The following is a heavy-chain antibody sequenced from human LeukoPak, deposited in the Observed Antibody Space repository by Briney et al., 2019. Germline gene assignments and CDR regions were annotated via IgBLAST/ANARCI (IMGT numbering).Heavy chain of an antibody. Sequence: GGSLRLSCAASGFTFSSYGMHWVRQAPGKGLEWVAVIWYDGSNKFYADSVKGRFTISRDNSNNTLYLQMNSLRAEDTAVYYCARDTEKAFDIWGQGTLVTVSS. CDR2: IWYDGSNK. CDR1: GFTFSSYG. D-gene: IGHD4-17*01. CDR3: ARDTEKAFDI. V-gene: IGHV3-33*01. J-gene: IGHJ3*02.